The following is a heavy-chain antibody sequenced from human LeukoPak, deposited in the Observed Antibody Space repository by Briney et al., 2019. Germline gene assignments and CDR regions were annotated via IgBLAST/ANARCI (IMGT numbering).Heavy chain of an antibody. V-gene: IGHV3-7*03. CDR1: GFTFSSYW. CDR2: IKQDGSEK. J-gene: IGHJ4*02. Sequence: GGSLRLSCAASGFTFSSYWMSWVRKAPGRGLEWVANIKQDGSEKYYVDSVKGRFTISRDNAKNSLYLQMNSLRAEDTAVYYCARDRLLYPFDYWGQGTLVTVSS. D-gene: IGHD2-2*02. CDR3: ARDRLLYPFDY.